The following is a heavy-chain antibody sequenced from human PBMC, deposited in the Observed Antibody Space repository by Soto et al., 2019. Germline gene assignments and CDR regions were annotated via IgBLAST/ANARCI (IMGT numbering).Heavy chain of an antibody. J-gene: IGHJ4*02. CDR3: ARRAETNGWNGFGADKYYFDF. CDR2: LNPNTGNS. D-gene: IGHD1-1*01. CDR1: GYTFTSYD. V-gene: IGHV1-8*01. Sequence: QVQLVQSGAEVRKPGASVKVSCEASGYTFTSYDIYWVRQATGQGLEWMGWLNPNTGNSGYAQKFQGRITVTRYTSINTVHIELSSLRSEETAVYYCARRAETNGWNGFGADKYYFDFWGQGALVTVSS.